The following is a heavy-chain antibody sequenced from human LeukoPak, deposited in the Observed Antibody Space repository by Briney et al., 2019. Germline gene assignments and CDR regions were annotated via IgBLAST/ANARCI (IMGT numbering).Heavy chain of an antibody. CDR1: GGSISSGSYY. CDR2: IYTSGST. Sequence: SETLSLTCTVSGGSISSGSYYWSWIRQPAGKGLEWIGRIYTSGSTNYNPSLKSRVTISVDTSENQFSLKLSSVTAADTAVYYCATEAPNYYGSGSYASFDYWGQGTLVTVSS. CDR3: ATEAPNYYGSGSYASFDY. D-gene: IGHD3-10*01. V-gene: IGHV4-61*02. J-gene: IGHJ4*02.